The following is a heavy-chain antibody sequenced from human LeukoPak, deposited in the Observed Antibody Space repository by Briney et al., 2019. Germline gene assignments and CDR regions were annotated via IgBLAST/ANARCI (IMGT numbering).Heavy chain of an antibody. Sequence: GGSLRLSCAASGFTFSDYYMSWIRQAPGKRLEWVSYISSSGSTIYYADSVKGRFTISRDNAKNSLYLQMNSLRAEDTAVYYCARESGSDSSSQPYNWFDPWGQGTLVTVSS. CDR1: GFTFSDYY. CDR2: ISSSGSTI. D-gene: IGHD6-6*01. J-gene: IGHJ5*02. V-gene: IGHV3-11*04. CDR3: ARESGSDSSSQPYNWFDP.